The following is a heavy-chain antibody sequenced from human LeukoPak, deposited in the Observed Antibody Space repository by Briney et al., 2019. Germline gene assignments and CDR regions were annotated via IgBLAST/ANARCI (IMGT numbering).Heavy chain of an antibody. CDR1: GFTFSTYS. CDR3: SSFYYG. CDR2: ISSSSSYR. Sequence: PGGSLRLSCAASGFTFSTYSMNWVRQAPGKGLEWVSSISSSSSYRYYADSVKGRFTIARDNAKNSLYLQMNGLKTEDTAVYYCSSFYYGWGQGTLVTVS. J-gene: IGHJ4*02. V-gene: IGHV3-21*03. D-gene: IGHD3-10*01.